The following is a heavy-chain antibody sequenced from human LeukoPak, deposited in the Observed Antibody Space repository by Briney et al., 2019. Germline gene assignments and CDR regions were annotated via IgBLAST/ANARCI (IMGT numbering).Heavy chain of an antibody. Sequence: PSETLSLTCTVSGGFISSYYWSWIRQPPGKGLEWIGYIYYSGSTNYNPSLKSRVTISVDTSRNQFSLKLSSVTAADAAVYYCARGSRGSYSNFDYWGQGTLVTVSS. D-gene: IGHD1-26*01. J-gene: IGHJ4*02. CDR2: IYYSGST. V-gene: IGHV4-59*01. CDR3: ARGSRGSYSNFDY. CDR1: GGFISSYY.